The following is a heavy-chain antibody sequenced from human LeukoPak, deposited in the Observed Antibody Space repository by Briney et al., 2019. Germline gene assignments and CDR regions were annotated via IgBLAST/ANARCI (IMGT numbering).Heavy chain of an antibody. CDR1: GGSFSGYY. CDR2: INHSGST. D-gene: IGHD6-13*01. CDR3: ARVGPSSSWYFPYYYYGMDV. V-gene: IGHV4-34*01. Sequence: SETLSLTCAVYGGSFSGYYWSWIRQPPGKGLEWIGEINHSGSTNYNPSPKSRVTISVDTSKNQFSLKLSSVTAADTAVYYCARVGPSSSWYFPYYYYGMDVWGQGTTVTVSS. J-gene: IGHJ6*02.